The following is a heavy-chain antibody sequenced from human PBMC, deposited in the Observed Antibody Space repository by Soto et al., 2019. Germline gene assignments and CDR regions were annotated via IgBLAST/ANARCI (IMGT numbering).Heavy chain of an antibody. CDR1: GYTFTSYG. Sequence: DSLQVSCKASGYTFTSYGISWVRQAPGQGLEWMGWISAYNGNTNYAQKLQGRVTMTTDTSTSTAYMELRSLRSDDTAVYYCARRWGWNDVFWWFDPWGQGNLVTVYS. D-gene: IGHD1-1*01. V-gene: IGHV1-18*01. CDR2: ISAYNGNT. J-gene: IGHJ5*02. CDR3: ARRWGWNDVFWWFDP.